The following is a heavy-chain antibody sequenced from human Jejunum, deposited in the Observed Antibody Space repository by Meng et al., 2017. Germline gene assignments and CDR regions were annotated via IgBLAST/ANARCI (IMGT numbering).Heavy chain of an antibody. V-gene: IGHV4-34*01. J-gene: IGHJ3*02. D-gene: IGHD5-24*01. Sequence: SETLSLTCTVSGGSFRIFYWSWIRQSPGRGLEWIGQTNRDGDTTYNSSLKSRVTLSIDTSKNQFSLRLTSVTAADAAVYYCARHNPGPNPFDIWGQGTLVTVSS. CDR2: TNRDGDT. CDR1: GGSFRIFY. CDR3: ARHNPGPNPFDI.